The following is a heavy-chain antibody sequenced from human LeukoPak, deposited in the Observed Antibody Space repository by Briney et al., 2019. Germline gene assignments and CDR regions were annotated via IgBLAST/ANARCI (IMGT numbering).Heavy chain of an antibody. Sequence: PLETLSLTCTVSGGSISSSSYYWGWIRQPPGKGLEWIGYIYYSGSTNYNPSLKSRVTISVDTSKNQFSLKLSSVTAADTAVYYCARTMDTAMVRPNWFDPWGQGTLVTVSS. V-gene: IGHV4-61*05. D-gene: IGHD5-18*01. CDR3: ARTMDTAMVRPNWFDP. CDR2: IYYSGST. CDR1: GGSISSSSYY. J-gene: IGHJ5*02.